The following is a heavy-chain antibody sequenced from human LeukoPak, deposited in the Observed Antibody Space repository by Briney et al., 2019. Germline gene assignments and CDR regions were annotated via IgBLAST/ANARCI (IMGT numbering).Heavy chain of an antibody. J-gene: IGHJ4*02. CDR1: GITFNNAW. Sequence: GGSLRLPCVASGITFNNAWMAWVRQAPGKGLEWVGRLKGNTDGGTTDYAAPVKGRFTISRDDSKNTLYLQMNSLQIEDTAMYYCTTVTMVRGLRGYFDSWGQGTLVTVSS. D-gene: IGHD3-10*01. CDR2: LKGNTDGGTT. V-gene: IGHV3-15*01. CDR3: TTVTMVRGLRGYFDS.